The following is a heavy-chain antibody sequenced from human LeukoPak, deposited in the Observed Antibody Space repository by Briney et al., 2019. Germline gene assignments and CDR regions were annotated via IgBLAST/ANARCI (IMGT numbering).Heavy chain of an antibody. CDR3: ARDVGAPNFDS. J-gene: IGHJ4*02. V-gene: IGHV4-4*07. CDR2: IYTTGTT. D-gene: IGHD1-26*01. Sequence: PSETLSLTCIVSGDSITSYYWSWTRQSAEKGLEWIGRIYTTGTTNYNPSLKGRVTVSVDTSKNQFFLKLRSVTAADTAVYYCARDVGAPNFDSWGQGVQVTVSS. CDR1: GDSITSYY.